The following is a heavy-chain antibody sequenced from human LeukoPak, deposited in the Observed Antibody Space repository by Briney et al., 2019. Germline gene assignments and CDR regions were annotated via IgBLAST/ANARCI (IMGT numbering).Heavy chain of an antibody. CDR3: ARDGAAAAGSYFDY. D-gene: IGHD6-13*01. CDR2: IYHSGCT. Sequence: SETLSLTCAVSGGSISSGNWWSWVRQPPGKGLEWIGEIYHSGCTNYNPSLKSRVTISVDNSKNQFSLKLSSVTAADTAVYYCARDGAAAAGSYFDYWGQGTLVTVSS. CDR1: GGSISSGNW. V-gene: IGHV4-4*02. J-gene: IGHJ4*02.